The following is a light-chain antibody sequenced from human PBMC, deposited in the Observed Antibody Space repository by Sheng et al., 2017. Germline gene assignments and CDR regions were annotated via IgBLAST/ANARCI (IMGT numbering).Light chain of an antibody. CDR1: QSVSSSY. CDR2: GAS. V-gene: IGKV3-20*01. Sequence: EIVLTQSPGTLSLSPGERATLSCRASQSVSSSYLAWYQQKPGQAPRLLIYGASSRATGIPDRFSGSGSGTDFTLTISRLEPEDFVVYYCQQYGDSPTFGQGTKVEIK. CDR3: QQYGDSPT. J-gene: IGKJ1*01.